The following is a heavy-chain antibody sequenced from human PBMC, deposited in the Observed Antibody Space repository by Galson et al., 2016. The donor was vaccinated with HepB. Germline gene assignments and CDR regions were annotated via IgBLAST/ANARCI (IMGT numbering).Heavy chain of an antibody. CDR1: GFSVGSNY. D-gene: IGHD5-18*01. Sequence: SLRLSCAASGFSVGSNYMKWVRPAPGKGLEWVAVIYSGGTTSYADSVKGRFTISRDNSRNTLHLQMNSLRVEDTAVYYCSAHPAAVVPWGQGTLVTVSS. CDR2: IYSGGTT. J-gene: IGHJ1*01. CDR3: SAHPAAVVP. V-gene: IGHV3-53*01.